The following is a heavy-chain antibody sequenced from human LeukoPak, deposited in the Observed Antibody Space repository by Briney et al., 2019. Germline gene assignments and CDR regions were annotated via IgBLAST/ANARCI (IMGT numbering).Heavy chain of an antibody. CDR1: GFTFSRYN. CDR2: INTRGNDI. CDR3: ARDPPYSLAFDY. D-gene: IGHD1-26*01. J-gene: IGHJ4*02. Sequence: GGSLRLSCAASGFTFSRYNMNWVRQAPGKGLEWVSSINTRGNDIYYADAVKGRFTISRGNAKNSLYLQMNSLRAEDTAVYYCARDPPYSLAFDYWGQGNLVTVSS. V-gene: IGHV3-21*01.